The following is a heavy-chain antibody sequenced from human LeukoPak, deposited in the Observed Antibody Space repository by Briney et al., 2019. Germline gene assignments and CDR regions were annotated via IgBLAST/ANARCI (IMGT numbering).Heavy chain of an antibody. CDR3: GKTTVGYSSGQKPAWPVDY. CDR1: GGSISDYY. CDR2: IFGSGSS. J-gene: IGHJ4*02. Sequence: PSETLSLTCTVSGGSISDYYWSWIRQPPGKGLEWIGWIFGSGSSNYNPSLKSRLTISVDTSKNQFSLKLTSATAADTAVYYCGKTTVGYSSGQKPAWPVDYWGQGTLVTVSS. D-gene: IGHD5-18*01. V-gene: IGHV4-59*01.